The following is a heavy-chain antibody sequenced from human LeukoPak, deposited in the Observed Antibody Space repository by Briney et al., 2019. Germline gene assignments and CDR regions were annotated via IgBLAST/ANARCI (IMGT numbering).Heavy chain of an antibody. CDR3: ARDPSSSSLDY. CDR2: INPSGGST. Sequence: ASVKVSCKASGYTFTNYFMHWVRQAPGQGLEWMGIINPSGGSTTYAQRFQGRVTMTRDTSTSTVYMELSSLRSEDTAVFYCARDPSSSSLDYWGQGTLVTVSS. V-gene: IGHV1-46*01. J-gene: IGHJ4*02. D-gene: IGHD6-6*01. CDR1: GYTFTNYF.